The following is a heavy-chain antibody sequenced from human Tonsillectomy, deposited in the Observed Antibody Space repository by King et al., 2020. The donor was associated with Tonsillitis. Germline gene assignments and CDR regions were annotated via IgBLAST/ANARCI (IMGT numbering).Heavy chain of an antibody. Sequence: QLVQSGAEVKKPGASVKVSCKASGYTFTSYGISWVRQAPGQGLEWMGWISAYNGNTNYAQKVQGRGTITTDTSTRTAYMERRSLGSAETAVYCCAREGGLQDIDCWGQGTLVTVSS. D-gene: IGHD3-16*01. J-gene: IGHJ4*02. CDR1: GYTFTSYG. CDR3: AREGGLQDIDC. V-gene: IGHV1-18*01. CDR2: ISAYNGNT.